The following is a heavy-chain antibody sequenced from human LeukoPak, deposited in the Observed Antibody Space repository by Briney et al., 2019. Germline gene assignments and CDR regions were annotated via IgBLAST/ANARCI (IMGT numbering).Heavy chain of an antibody. D-gene: IGHD3-9*01. V-gene: IGHV3-15*01. J-gene: IGHJ4*02. Sequence: GGSLRLSCAASGFTFSNAWMSWVRQAPGKGLEWVGRIKSKTDGGTTDYAAPVKGRFTISRDDSKNTLYLQMNSLKTEDTAVYYCTTMEYDILTGSKYYFDYWGQGTLVTVSS. CDR3: TTMEYDILTGSKYYFDY. CDR1: GFTFSNAW. CDR2: IKSKTDGGTT.